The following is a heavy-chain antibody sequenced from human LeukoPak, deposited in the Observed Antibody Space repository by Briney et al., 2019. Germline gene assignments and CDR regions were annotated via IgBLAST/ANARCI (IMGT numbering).Heavy chain of an antibody. CDR1: D. CDR3: ARADFIDAGPYLIGP. Sequence: ASVKVSCKTSDIHWVRQAPGQGLEWMGWINTKSGRTSSARKFQGRVTMTRDPSITTVYMDMAWLTSDDTAIYFCARADFIDAGPYLIGPWGQGTLVTVSS. J-gene: IGHJ5*02. V-gene: IGHV1-2*02. CDR2: INTKSGRT. D-gene: IGHD3-3*01.